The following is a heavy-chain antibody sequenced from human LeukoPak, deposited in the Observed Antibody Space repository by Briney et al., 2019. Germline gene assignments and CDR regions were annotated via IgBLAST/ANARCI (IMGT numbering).Heavy chain of an antibody. Sequence: GGSLRLSCAASGFTFSNNAMSWVRQAPGKGLEWVSATSTSGGSAYYADSVKGRFTISRDNSKNTLYLQMDSLRADDTAVYYCARYSGSYYYPPAWDLWGQGTLVTVSS. V-gene: IGHV3-23*01. CDR1: GFTFSNNA. J-gene: IGHJ4*02. D-gene: IGHD1-26*01. CDR2: TSTSGGSA. CDR3: ARYSGSYYYPPAWDL.